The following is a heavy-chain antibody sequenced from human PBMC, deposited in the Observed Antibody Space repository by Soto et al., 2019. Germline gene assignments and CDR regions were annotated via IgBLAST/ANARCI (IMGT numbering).Heavy chain of an antibody. CDR3: AGEVGATKQALRVAFDI. CDR1: GFTFSDYY. J-gene: IGHJ3*02. Sequence: GGSLRLSCAASGFTFSDYYMSWIRQAPGKGLEWVSYISSSGSTIYYADSVKGRFTISRDNAKNSLYLQMNSLRAEDTAVYYCAGEVGATKQALRVAFDIWGQGTMVTVSS. CDR2: ISSSGSTI. D-gene: IGHD1-26*01. V-gene: IGHV3-11*01.